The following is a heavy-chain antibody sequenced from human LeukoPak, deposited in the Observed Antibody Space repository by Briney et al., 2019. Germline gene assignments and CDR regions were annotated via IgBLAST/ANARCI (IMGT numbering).Heavy chain of an antibody. Sequence: EGSLRLSCAASGFTFSSYGMHWVRQAPGKGLEWVAVISYDGSNKYYADSVKGRFTISRDNSKNTLYLQMNSLRAEDTAVYYCAKDGIAAAGTFLSLDWFDPWGQGTLVSVSS. J-gene: IGHJ5*02. D-gene: IGHD6-13*01. CDR2: ISYDGSNK. CDR1: GFTFSSYG. V-gene: IGHV3-30*18. CDR3: AKDGIAAAGTFLSLDWFDP.